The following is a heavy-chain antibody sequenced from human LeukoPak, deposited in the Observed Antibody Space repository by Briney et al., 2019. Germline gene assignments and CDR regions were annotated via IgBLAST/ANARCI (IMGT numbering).Heavy chain of an antibody. CDR1: GFTFSSYG. CDR2: IWYDGSNK. D-gene: IGHD5-12*01. CDR3: ASGRGGYDSSFFDY. J-gene: IGHJ4*02. V-gene: IGHV3-33*01. Sequence: TGGSLRLSCAASGFTFSSYGMRWVRQAPGKGLEWVAVIWYDGSNKYYADSVKGRFTISRDNSKNTLYLQMNSLRAEDTAVYYCASGRGGYDSSFFDYWGQGTLVTVSS.